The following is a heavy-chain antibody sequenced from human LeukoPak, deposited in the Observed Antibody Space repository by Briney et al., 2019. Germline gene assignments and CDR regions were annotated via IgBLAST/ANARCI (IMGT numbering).Heavy chain of an antibody. V-gene: IGHV1-2*02. CDR1: GYTFTDSY. J-gene: IGHJ4*02. CDR2: INPYSGGT. CDR3: ARKSASGYYSNFDY. Sequence: GASVKVSCTASGYTFTDSYMHWVRQAPGQGLKWMGWINPYSGGTNYAQEFQGRVAMTRETSFSTAYMELSRLTSDDTAVCYCARKSASGYYSNFDYWGQGTLVTVSS. D-gene: IGHD3-22*01.